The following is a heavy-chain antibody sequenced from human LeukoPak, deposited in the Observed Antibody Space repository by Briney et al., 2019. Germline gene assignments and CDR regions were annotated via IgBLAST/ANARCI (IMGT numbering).Heavy chain of an antibody. V-gene: IGHV3-66*01. CDR3: ARDDGAGGPFDY. D-gene: IGHD3-16*01. CDR2: IYSGGST. CDR1: GFTVSSNY. J-gene: IGHJ4*02. Sequence: GGSLRLSCAVSGFTVSSNYMNWVRQAPGKGLEWVSIIYSGGSTYYADSVKGGFSISRDNPKNTLYLQMNSLRAEDTAVYYCARDDGAGGPFDYWGQGTLVSVSS.